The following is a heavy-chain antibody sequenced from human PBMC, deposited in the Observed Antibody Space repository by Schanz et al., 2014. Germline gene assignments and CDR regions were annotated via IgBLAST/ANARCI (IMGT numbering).Heavy chain of an antibody. D-gene: IGHD3-10*01. CDR1: GITFSSHS. J-gene: IGHJ3*02. CDR3: AKGRFGELSAFDI. Sequence: EVHLVESGGGLVKPGGSLRLSCAASGITFSSHSFNWVRQAPGKGLEWISYITYNGGTIYYADSVKGRFTISRDNSKNTLYLQMNSLRAEDTAVYYCAKGRFGELSAFDIWGQGTMVTVSS. CDR2: ITYNGGTI. V-gene: IGHV3-48*01.